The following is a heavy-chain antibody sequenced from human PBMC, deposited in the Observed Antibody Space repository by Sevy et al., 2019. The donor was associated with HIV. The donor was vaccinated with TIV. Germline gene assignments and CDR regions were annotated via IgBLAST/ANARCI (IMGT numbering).Heavy chain of an antibody. D-gene: IGHD1-1*01. CDR1: GGSISSYF. Sequence: SESLSLTCSVSGGSISSYFWTWVRQSPGKGLEWIGNIYFTGNTDYSPALKSRVILSLDTSKSQFSLTLKSVTASDTVIYFCARDSTTRPRVLDYWGQGTLVTVSS. CDR3: ARDSTTRPRVLDY. J-gene: IGHJ4*02. CDR2: IYFTGNT. V-gene: IGHV4-59*01.